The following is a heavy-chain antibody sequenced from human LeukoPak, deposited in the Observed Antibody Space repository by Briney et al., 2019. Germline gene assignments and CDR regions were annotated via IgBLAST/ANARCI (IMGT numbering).Heavy chain of an antibody. Sequence: SQTLSLTCAISGDSVSSNSAAWNWIRQSPSRGLEWLGRTYYRSKWYNDYAVSVKSRITINPDTSKNQFSLQLNSVTPEDTAVYYCASSTTGTYYYYYYMDVWGKGTTVTVSS. V-gene: IGHV6-1*01. CDR2: TYYRSKWYN. CDR1: GDSVSSNSAA. CDR3: ASSTTGTYYYYYYMDV. J-gene: IGHJ6*03. D-gene: IGHD1-1*01.